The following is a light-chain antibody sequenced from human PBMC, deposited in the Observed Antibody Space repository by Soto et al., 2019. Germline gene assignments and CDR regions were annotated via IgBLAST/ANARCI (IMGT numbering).Light chain of an antibody. CDR3: QQGYSTPPIT. J-gene: IGKJ5*01. CDR1: QYVKNY. V-gene: IGKV1-39*01. Sequence: DIQMTQSPSSLAASVGDRVTITCRTSQYVKNYLNWYQQKPGKAPRLLISVASKLQSGVPSRFIGSGSGTDFTLTINSLQPEDFGTYYCQQGYSTPPITFGQGTRLEMK. CDR2: VAS.